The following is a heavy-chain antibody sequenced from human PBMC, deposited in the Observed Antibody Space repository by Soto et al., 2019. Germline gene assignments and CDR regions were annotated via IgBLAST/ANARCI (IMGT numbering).Heavy chain of an antibody. CDR2: ISAYNGNT. Sequence: QVQLVQSGTEVKKPGASVKVSCKASGYTFTTYGISWVRQAPGQGLEWMGWISAYNGNTNYAQKFQGRVTMTTDTSTSTAHMELRRLRSDDTAVYYCARDLAWGNSMTVVTEGNWLDPWGQGTLVTVSS. CDR3: ARDLAWGNSMTVVTEGNWLDP. D-gene: IGHD3-22*01. V-gene: IGHV1-18*01. J-gene: IGHJ5*02. CDR1: GYTFTTYG.